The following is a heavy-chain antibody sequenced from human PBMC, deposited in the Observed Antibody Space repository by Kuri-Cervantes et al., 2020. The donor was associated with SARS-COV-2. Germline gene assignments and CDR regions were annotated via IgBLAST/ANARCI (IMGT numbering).Heavy chain of an antibody. CDR3: ARGVVAATPGFFQH. Sequence: GGSLRLSCAASGFTFSSYEMNWVRQAPGKGLEWVSYISSSGSTIYYADSVKGRFTISRDNAKNSLYLQMNSLRAEDTALYYCARGVVAATPGFFQHWGQGTLVTVSS. D-gene: IGHD2-15*01. J-gene: IGHJ1*01. CDR1: GFTFSSYE. CDR2: ISSSGSTI. V-gene: IGHV3-48*03.